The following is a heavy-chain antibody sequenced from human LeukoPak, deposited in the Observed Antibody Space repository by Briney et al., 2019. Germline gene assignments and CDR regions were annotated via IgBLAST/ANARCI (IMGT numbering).Heavy chain of an antibody. CDR3: AREAYYGSGRSRQPSPV. D-gene: IGHD3-10*01. V-gene: IGHV3-21*01. CDR1: GFTFSSYS. CDR2: ISSSSYI. Sequence: GGSLRLSCAASGFTFSSYSMNWVRQAPGKGLEWVSSISSSSYIYYADSVKGRFTISRDNAKNSLYLQMNSLRAEDTAVYYCAREAYYGSGRSRQPSPVWGQGTLVTVSS. J-gene: IGHJ4*02.